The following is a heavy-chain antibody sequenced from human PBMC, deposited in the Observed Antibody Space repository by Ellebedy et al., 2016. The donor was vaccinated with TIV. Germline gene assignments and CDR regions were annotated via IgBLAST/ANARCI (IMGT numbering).Heavy chain of an antibody. CDR3: ARVVATITNGIYYFDY. CDR2: IYSGGST. V-gene: IGHV3-66*01. CDR1: GFIFSRYA. Sequence: GESLKISCAASGFIFSRYAMGWVRQAPGMGLEWVSVIYSGGSTYYADSVKGRFTISRDNSKNTLYLQMNTLRAEDTAVYYCARVVATITNGIYYFDYWGQGTLVTVSS. D-gene: IGHD5-12*01. J-gene: IGHJ4*02.